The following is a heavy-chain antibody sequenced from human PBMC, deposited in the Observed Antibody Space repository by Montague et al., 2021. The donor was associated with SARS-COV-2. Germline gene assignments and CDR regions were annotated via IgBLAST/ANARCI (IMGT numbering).Heavy chain of an antibody. CDR2: IYWXDDK. CDR1: GFSLSTSGMC. D-gene: IGHD6-19*01. Sequence: PALVKPTQTLTLTCTFSGFSLSTSGMCVSWIRQPPGKALEWLALIYWXDDKYYSTSLKTRLTISKDTSKNQVVLTMTNMDPVDTATYYCAREYSSGVYFDYWGQGTLVTVSS. J-gene: IGHJ4*02. V-gene: IGHV2-70*01. CDR3: AREYSSGVYFDY.